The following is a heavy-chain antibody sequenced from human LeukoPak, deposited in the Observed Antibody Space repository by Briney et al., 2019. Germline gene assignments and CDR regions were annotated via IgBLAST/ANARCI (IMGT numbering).Heavy chain of an antibody. CDR1: GYTFTSYY. Sequence: GASVKVSCKASGYTFTSYYMHWVRQAPGQGLEWMGRIKPNNGDTNYAQKFQGRVTMTRDTSINTAYMELSRLESDDTAVYYCARRVQSTGVFDYWGQGTLVTVSS. D-gene: IGHD1-1*01. V-gene: IGHV1-2*06. J-gene: IGHJ4*02. CDR3: ARRVQSTGVFDY. CDR2: IKPNNGDT.